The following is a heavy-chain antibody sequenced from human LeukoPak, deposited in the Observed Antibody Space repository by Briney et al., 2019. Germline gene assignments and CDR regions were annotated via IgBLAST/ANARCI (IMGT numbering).Heavy chain of an antibody. CDR3: ARGRQGAKTRYFDL. CDR1: GIIFSNYA. V-gene: IGHV3-64*01. D-gene: IGHD1-26*01. Sequence: GGSLRLSCAASGIIFSNYAMHWVSQGPGKGLECISTISSDGGSTYYANSVKGRFTISRDNSKNTLYLLMGSLRAEDMAVYYCARGRQGAKTRYFDLWGRGTRVTVSS. CDR2: ISSDGGST. J-gene: IGHJ2*01.